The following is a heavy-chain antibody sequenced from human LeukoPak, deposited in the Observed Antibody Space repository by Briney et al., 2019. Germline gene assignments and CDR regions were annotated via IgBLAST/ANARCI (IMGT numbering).Heavy chain of an antibody. J-gene: IGHJ1*01. CDR2: IWYDRSEQ. CDR3: AREGDSRWGELSP. Sequence: GRSLRLSCAASGFTFSSYAMHWVRQAPGKGLEWVAVIWYDRSEQYYADSVKGRFIISRDNSKSTSDLQMNSLRAEDTAVYYCAREGDSRWGELSPWGQGTLVTVSA. D-gene: IGHD3-16*02. V-gene: IGHV3-33*08. CDR1: GFTFSSYA.